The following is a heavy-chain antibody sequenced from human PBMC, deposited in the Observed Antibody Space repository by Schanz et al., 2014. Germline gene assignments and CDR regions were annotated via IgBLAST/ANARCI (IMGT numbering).Heavy chain of an antibody. V-gene: IGHV1-2*06. J-gene: IGHJ4*02. CDR2: INPNSGGA. CDR1: GGTFGRYT. Sequence: QVQLVQSGAEVKKPGSSVNVSCEASGGTFGRYTISWLRQAPGQGLEWMGRINPNSGGASYAQKIQGRVTMTWDTSISIAYMELSRLTSDDTAVYYCARELRLEYYFDYWGQGTQVTVSS. D-gene: IGHD4-17*01. CDR3: ARELRLEYYFDY.